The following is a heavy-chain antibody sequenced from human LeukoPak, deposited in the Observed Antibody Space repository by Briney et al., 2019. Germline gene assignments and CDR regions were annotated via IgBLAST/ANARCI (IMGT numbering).Heavy chain of an antibody. CDR2: INPNSGGT. CDR1: GYTFNVFY. V-gene: IGHV1-2*02. CDR3: ARWMATVTTPDY. D-gene: IGHD4-11*01. Sequence: ASVKVSCTASGYTFNVFYLHWVRQAPGQGLEWMGWINPNSGGTNYAQKFQGRVTMTRDTSISTAYMELSRLRSDDTAVYYCARWMATVTTPDYWGQGTLVTVSS. J-gene: IGHJ4*02.